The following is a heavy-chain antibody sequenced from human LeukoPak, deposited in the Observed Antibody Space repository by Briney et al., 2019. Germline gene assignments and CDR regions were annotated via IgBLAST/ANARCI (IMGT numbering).Heavy chain of an antibody. D-gene: IGHD3-3*01. CDR1: GFTFSDYY. J-gene: IGHJ4*02. CDR2: ISSSGSTI. Sequence: GGSLRLSCAASGFTFSDYYMSWIRQAPGKGLEWVSYISSSGSTIYYADSVKGRFTISRDNAKNSLYLQMNSLRAEDMAVYYCARPATHDFLSGYFDYWGQGTLVTVSS. V-gene: IGHV3-11*01. CDR3: ARPATHDFLSGYFDY.